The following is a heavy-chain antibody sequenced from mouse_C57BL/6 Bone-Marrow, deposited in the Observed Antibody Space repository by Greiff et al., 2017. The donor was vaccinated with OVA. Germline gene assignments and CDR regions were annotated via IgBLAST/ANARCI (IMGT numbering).Heavy chain of an antibody. CDR3: ARSPLLLRFLMDY. V-gene: IGHV1-54*01. J-gene: IGHJ4*01. Sequence: FQLLPSVAELVRPGTSVQVSFKASGYAFTNYFIALVQHRPGPGLEWIGVINPGSGGTNYNEKFKGKATLTADKSSSTAYMQLSSLTSEDSAVYFCARSPLLLRFLMDYWGQGTSVTVSS. D-gene: IGHD1-1*01. CDR1: GYAFTNYF. CDR2: INPGSGGT.